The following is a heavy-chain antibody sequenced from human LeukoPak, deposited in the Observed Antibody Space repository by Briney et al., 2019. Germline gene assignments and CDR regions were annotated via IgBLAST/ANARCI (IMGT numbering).Heavy chain of an antibody. CDR1: GGSISSYY. J-gene: IGHJ2*01. CDR3: ARGCSGGSCYPGWYFDL. CDR2: IYYSGST. D-gene: IGHD2-15*01. V-gene: IGHV4-59*01. Sequence: SENLSLTCTVSGGSISSYYWSWIRQPPGKGLEWIGYIYYSGSTNYNPSLKSRVTISVDTSKNQFSLKLSSVTAADTAVYYCARGCSGGSCYPGWYFDLWGRGTLVTVSS.